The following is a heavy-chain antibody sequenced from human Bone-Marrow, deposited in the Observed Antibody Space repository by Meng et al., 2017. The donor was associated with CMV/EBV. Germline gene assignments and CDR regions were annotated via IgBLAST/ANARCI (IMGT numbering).Heavy chain of an antibody. CDR2: IHYSGST. D-gene: IGHD1-1*01. J-gene: IGHJ6*02. V-gene: IGHV4-59*01. CDR1: GGSISSYY. CDR3: ATLEIALGGGYYGMDV. Sequence: SETLSLTCTVSGGSISSYYWSWIRQPPGKGLEWIGYIHYSGSTNYNPSLKSRVTISVDTSKNQSSLKLSSVTAADTAVYYCATLEIALGGGYYGMDVWGQGTTVTVSS.